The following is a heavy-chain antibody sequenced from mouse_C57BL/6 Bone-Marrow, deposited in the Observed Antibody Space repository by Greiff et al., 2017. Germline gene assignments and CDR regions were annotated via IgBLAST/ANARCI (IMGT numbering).Heavy chain of an antibody. CDR3: TRPKDWYFDV. V-gene: IGHV5S21*01. CDR1: GFTFSSYA. CDR2: ISSGGDYI. J-gene: IGHJ1*03. Sequence: EVKVEESGEGLVKPGGSLKLSCAASGFTFSSYAMSWVRQTPEKRLEWVAYISSGGDYIYYADTVKGRFTISRDNARNTLYLQMSSLKSEDTAMYYCTRPKDWYFDVWGTGTTVTVSS.